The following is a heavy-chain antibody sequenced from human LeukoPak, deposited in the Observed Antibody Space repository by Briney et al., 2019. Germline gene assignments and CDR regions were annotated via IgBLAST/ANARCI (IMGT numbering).Heavy chain of an antibody. D-gene: IGHD5-12*01. J-gene: IGHJ4*02. CDR2: IYYSGST. Sequence: SETLSLTCTVSGGSLSSSSYYWGWIRQPPGKGLEWIGNIYYSGSTYYNPSLKSRVTISVATSKNQFSLKLSSVTAADTAVYYCARVSGYDWESFYDYWGQGTLVTVSS. V-gene: IGHV4-39*07. CDR1: GGSLSSSSYY. CDR3: ARVSGYDWESFYDY.